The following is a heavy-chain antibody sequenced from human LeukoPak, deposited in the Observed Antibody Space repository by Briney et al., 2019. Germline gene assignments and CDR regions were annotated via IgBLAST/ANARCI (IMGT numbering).Heavy chain of an antibody. CDR1: GGTFSSYA. J-gene: IGHJ6*02. D-gene: IGHD3-10*01. CDR2: IIPILGIA. Sequence: SVKVSCKASGGTFSSYAISWVRQAPGQGLEWMGRIIPILGIANYAQKFQGRVTITADKSTSTAYMELRSLRSDDTAVYYCARYGSGSYYNYYYYGMDVWGQGTTVTVSS. CDR3: ARYGSGSYYNYYYYGMDV. V-gene: IGHV1-69*04.